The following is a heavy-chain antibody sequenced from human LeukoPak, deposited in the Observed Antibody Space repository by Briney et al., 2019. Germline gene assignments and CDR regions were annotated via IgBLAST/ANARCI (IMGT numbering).Heavy chain of an antibody. V-gene: IGHV1-24*01. J-gene: IGHJ5*02. D-gene: IGHD4-23*01. CDR2: FDPEDGET. CDR1: GYTLTELS. CDR3: ATQAVVNPGFDP. Sequence: ASVKVSCKVSGYTLTELSMHWVRQAPGKGLEWMGGFDPEDGETIYAQKFQGRVTMTEDTSTDTAYMAMSSMRSEDTAVYYCATQAVVNPGFDPWGQGTLVTVSS.